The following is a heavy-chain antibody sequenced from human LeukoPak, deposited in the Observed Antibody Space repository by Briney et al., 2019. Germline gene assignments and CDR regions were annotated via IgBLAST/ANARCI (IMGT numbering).Heavy chain of an antibody. CDR2: IYASGRN. V-gene: IGHV4-4*07. D-gene: IGHD6-13*01. Sequence: SETLSLTCTVSGISISSYHWSWIRQPAGKGLEWIGGIYASGRNKYNHSLKSRVTMSVDKSKNQFSLKLTSVTAADTAVYYCARDSDGAAQFDPWGQGTVVTVSS. CDR1: GISISSYH. CDR3: ARDSDGAAQFDP. J-gene: IGHJ5*02.